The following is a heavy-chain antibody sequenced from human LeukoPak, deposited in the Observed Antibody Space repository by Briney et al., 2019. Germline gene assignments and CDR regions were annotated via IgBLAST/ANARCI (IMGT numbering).Heavy chain of an antibody. CDR1: GGSVSSGGYY. Sequence: TSETLSLTCTVSGGSVSSGGYYWSWIRQHPGKGLEWIGYIYYSGSTYYNPSLKSRVTISVDTSKNQFSLKLTSVTAADTAVYFCARAGGFFSPFGYWGQGTLVTVSS. J-gene: IGHJ4*02. CDR3: ARAGGFFSPFGY. D-gene: IGHD3-3*01. CDR2: IYYSGST. V-gene: IGHV4-31*03.